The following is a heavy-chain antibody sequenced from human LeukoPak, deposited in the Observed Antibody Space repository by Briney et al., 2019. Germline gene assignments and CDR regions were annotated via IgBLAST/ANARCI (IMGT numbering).Heavy chain of an antibody. CDR3: ARDRAHNSWSDY. J-gene: IGHJ4*02. CDR1: GFTFSSYS. CDR2: IKGDGSEK. D-gene: IGHD6-13*01. V-gene: IGHV3-7*01. Sequence: GGSLRLSCAASGFTFSSYSMNWVRQTPGKGLEWVANIKGDGSEKYYVDSVKGRFTISRDNAKNSLYLQMNSLRAEDTAVYYCARDRAHNSWSDYWGQGTLVTVSS.